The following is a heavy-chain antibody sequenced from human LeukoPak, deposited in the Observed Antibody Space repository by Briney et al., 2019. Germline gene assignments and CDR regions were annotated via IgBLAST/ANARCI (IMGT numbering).Heavy chain of an antibody. Sequence: ASVKVSRKASGYTFTSYGISWVRQAPGQGLEWMGWISAYNGNTNYAQKLQGRVTMTTDTSTSTAYMELRSLRSDDTAVYYCARDGDVVVPAATDDAFDIWGQGTMVTVSS. CDR2: ISAYNGNT. D-gene: IGHD2-2*01. CDR1: GYTFTSYG. CDR3: ARDGDVVVPAATDDAFDI. V-gene: IGHV1-18*04. J-gene: IGHJ3*02.